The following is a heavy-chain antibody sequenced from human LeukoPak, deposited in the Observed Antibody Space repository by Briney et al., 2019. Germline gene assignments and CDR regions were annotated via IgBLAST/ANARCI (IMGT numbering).Heavy chain of an antibody. V-gene: IGHV4-59*01. J-gene: IGHJ4*02. CDR2: IYYNGNT. CDR3: ARYYEARTLDY. Sequence: SETLSLTCTVSGGSITNYYWSWIRQPPGKGLEWIGYIYYNGNTNYNASLKSRVTMSVDTSKNQFSLEVRSVTAADTAVYYCARYYEARTLDYWGQGTLATVSS. CDR1: GGSITNYY. D-gene: IGHD3-22*01.